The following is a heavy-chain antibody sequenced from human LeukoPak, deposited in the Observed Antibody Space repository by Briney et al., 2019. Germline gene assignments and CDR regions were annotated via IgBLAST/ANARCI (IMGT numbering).Heavy chain of an antibody. CDR3: SARVAEARGAFDI. Sequence: PGGSLRLSCAASGFTFSSYWMSWVRQAPGKGLEWVANIKQDGSAKYYVDSVKGRFTISRDNAKNSLYLQMNSLRAEDTAVYYCSARVAEARGAFDIWGQGTMVTVSS. CDR2: IKQDGSAK. V-gene: IGHV3-7*03. D-gene: IGHD2-15*01. J-gene: IGHJ3*02. CDR1: GFTFSSYW.